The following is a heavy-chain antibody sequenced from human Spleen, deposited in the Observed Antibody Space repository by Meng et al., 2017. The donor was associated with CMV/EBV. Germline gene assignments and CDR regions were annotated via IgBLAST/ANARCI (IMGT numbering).Heavy chain of an antibody. CDR2: IYPGDSDT. Sequence: GGSLRLSCKASGYRFNNYWIAWVRQMPGKGLEWMGIIYPGDSDTRYSPTFQGQVTMSVDKSISTAYLQWSSLKASDTAMYYCARHLHLYSSSCIFDPWGQGTLVTVSS. V-gene: IGHV5-51*01. CDR3: ARHLHLYSSSCIFDP. D-gene: IGHD6-13*01. CDR1: GYRFNNYW. J-gene: IGHJ5*02.